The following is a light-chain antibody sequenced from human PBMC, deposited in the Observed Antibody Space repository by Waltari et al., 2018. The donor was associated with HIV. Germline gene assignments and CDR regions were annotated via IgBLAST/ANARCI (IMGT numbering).Light chain of an antibody. Sequence: QSALTQPASVSGSPGQSITISCTGTSSDVGGYNYVSWYQHHPGKAPKLMIYEVSNRPSGVSNRFSGSNSGNTASLTISGLQAEDEADYFCSSYRSSSTPVVFGGGTKLTVL. CDR1: SSDVGGYNY. V-gene: IGLV2-14*01. J-gene: IGLJ2*01. CDR3: SSYRSSSTPVV. CDR2: EVS.